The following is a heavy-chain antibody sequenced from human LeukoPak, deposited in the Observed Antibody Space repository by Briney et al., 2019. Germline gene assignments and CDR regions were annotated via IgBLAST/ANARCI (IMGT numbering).Heavy chain of an antibody. V-gene: IGHV3-74*01. CDR1: GFTFISYW. J-gene: IGHJ6*02. D-gene: IGHD6-13*01. CDR3: AKGLAAAASDSYGMDV. Sequence: GGSLRLSCAASGFTFISYWMNWVRQAPGKGLVWVSGINSDGSSRSYADSVKGRFTISRDNSKNTLFLQMNSLRAEDTAVYYCAKGLAAAASDSYGMDVWGQGTTVTVSS. CDR2: INSDGSSR.